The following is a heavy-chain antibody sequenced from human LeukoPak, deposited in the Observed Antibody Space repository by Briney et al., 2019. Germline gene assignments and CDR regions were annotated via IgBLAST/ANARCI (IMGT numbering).Heavy chain of an antibody. Sequence: GGSLRLFCAASGFTFSNVWMSWVRQAPGKGLEWVGRIKSKTDGGTTDYAAPVEGRFTISRDDSKNTQYLQMNSLQPDDTAVYYCTTDQMRGLRFLEEVPSRHQYYYYYYYMDVWGKGTTVTVSS. J-gene: IGHJ6*03. CDR1: GFTFSNVW. CDR2: IKSKTDGGTT. CDR3: TTDQMRGLRFLEEVPSRHQYYYYYYYMDV. D-gene: IGHD3-3*01. V-gene: IGHV3-15*01.